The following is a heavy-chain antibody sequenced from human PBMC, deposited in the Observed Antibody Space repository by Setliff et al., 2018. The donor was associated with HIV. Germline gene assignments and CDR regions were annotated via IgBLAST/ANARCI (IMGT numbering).Heavy chain of an antibody. D-gene: IGHD3-10*01. CDR2: IYNPGST. V-gene: IGHV4-4*09. CDR1: GVSIPTNY. CDR3: ARSALWFGEADWYFDL. J-gene: IGHJ2*01. Sequence: SETLSLTCNISGVSIPTNYWSWIRQPPGKGLEWIGYIYNPGSTNFNPSLQSRVSMSVDVSTNQFSLRLTSVTAADTAVYYCARSALWFGEADWYFDLWGRGTLVTVSS.